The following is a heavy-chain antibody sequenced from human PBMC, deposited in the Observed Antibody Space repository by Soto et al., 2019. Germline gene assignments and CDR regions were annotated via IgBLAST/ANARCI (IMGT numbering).Heavy chain of an antibody. CDR3: ARELYGEYRNTPDY. J-gene: IGHJ4*02. Sequence: ASVKVSCKASGYTFTSYGISWVRQAPGQGLEWMGWISAYNGNTNYAQKLQGRVTMTTDTSTSTAYMELRSLRSDDTAVYYCARELYGEYRNTPDYWGKGTLVTVST. V-gene: IGHV1-18*01. CDR2: ISAYNGNT. D-gene: IGHD4-17*01. CDR1: GYTFTSYG.